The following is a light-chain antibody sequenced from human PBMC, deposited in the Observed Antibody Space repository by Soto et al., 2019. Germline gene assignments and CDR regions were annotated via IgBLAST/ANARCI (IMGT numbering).Light chain of an antibody. Sequence: DIVMAQSPDSLAVSLGERATINCKSSQSILYSSNNKNYLAWYQQKPGQPPKLLIDWASTRESGVPDRFSGSGSGTDFTLTISSLQAEDVAVYYCQQYYTTPSFGPGTKVDIK. CDR2: WAS. J-gene: IGKJ3*01. V-gene: IGKV4-1*01. CDR1: QSILYSSNNKNY. CDR3: QQYYTTPS.